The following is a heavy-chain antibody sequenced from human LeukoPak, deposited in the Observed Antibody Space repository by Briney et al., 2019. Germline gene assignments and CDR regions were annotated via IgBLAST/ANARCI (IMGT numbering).Heavy chain of an antibody. Sequence: GGSLRLSCAASGFTFSSYAMSWVRQAPGKGLEWVSGTSGSGATTYYADSVKGRFTISRDNSKNTLYLQMNSLRAEDTAVYYCAKDLGEFLVGAFDIWGQGTMVIVSS. D-gene: IGHD3-10*01. J-gene: IGHJ3*02. CDR3: AKDLGEFLVGAFDI. CDR1: GFTFSSYA. CDR2: TSGSGATT. V-gene: IGHV3-23*01.